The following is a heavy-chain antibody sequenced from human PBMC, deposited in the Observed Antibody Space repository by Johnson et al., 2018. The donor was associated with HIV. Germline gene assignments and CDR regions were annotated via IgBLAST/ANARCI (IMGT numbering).Heavy chain of an antibody. CDR1: GFTFSSYG. J-gene: IGHJ3*02. Sequence: VQLVESGGGVVQPGRSLRLSCAVSGFTFSSYGMHWVRQAPGKGLEWVAVISYDGSIKYYVDSLKGRFTISRDNSKNTLYLQMNSLRAEDTAVYYCAKDLNWWYSSSPFAPSDAFDIWGQGTMVTVSS. CDR3: AKDLNWWYSSSPFAPSDAFDI. CDR2: ISYDGSIK. V-gene: IGHV3-30*18. D-gene: IGHD6-13*01.